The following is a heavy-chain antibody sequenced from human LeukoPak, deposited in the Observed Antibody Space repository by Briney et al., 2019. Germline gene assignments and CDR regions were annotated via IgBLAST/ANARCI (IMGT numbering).Heavy chain of an antibody. V-gene: IGHV1-2*02. CDR1: GYTFTGYY. D-gene: IGHD3-10*01. J-gene: IGHJ4*02. CDR2: INPNCGGT. Sequence: ASVKVSCKASGYTFTGYYMHWVRQAPGQGLEWMGWINPNCGGTNYAQKFQGRVTMTRDTSISTAYMELSRLRSDDTAVYYCARNDYYGSGETGFDYWGQGTLVTVSS. CDR3: ARNDYYGSGETGFDY.